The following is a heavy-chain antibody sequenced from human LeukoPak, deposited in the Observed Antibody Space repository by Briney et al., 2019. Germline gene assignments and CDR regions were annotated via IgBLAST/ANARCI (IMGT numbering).Heavy chain of an antibody. CDR3: AKALRYSSSSGYYYGSGSLDY. CDR2: ISGSGGST. J-gene: IGHJ4*02. V-gene: IGHV3-23*01. CDR1: GFTFSSYA. D-gene: IGHD3-10*01. Sequence: PGGSVRLSCAASGFTFSSYAMSWVRQAPGKGLEWVSAISGSGGSTYYADSVKGRFTISRDNSKNTLYLQMNSLRAEDTAVYYCAKALRYSSSSGYYYGSGSLDYWGQGTLVTVSS.